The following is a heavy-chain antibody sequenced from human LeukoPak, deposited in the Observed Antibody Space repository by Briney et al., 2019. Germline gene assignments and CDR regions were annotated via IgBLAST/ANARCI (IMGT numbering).Heavy chain of an antibody. CDR3: TTDVGKLKGSSSWYPNYYYMDV. CDR1: GFTFSNAW. J-gene: IGHJ6*03. D-gene: IGHD6-13*01. Sequence: GGSLRLSCAASGFTFSNAWMSWVRQAPGKGLEWVGRIKSKTDGGTTDYAAPVKGRFTISRDDSKNTLYLQMNSLKTEDTAVYYCTTDVGKLKGSSSWYPNYYYMDVWGKGTTVTISS. V-gene: IGHV3-15*01. CDR2: IKSKTDGGTT.